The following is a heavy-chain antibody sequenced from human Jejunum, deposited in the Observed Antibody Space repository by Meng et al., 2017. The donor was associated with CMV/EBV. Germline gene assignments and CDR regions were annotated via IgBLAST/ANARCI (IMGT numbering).Heavy chain of an antibody. CDR2: IYSGGNR. V-gene: IGHV3-53*01. J-gene: IGHJ6*02. Sequence: VDNTYLRWVRQAPGKGLEWVSVIYSGGNRYYAESAKGRFTILRDAAKNTLELQMNSLRVEDTAVYCCASRSRVTMIRGDYYALDVWGHGTTVTVSS. CDR1: VDNTY. D-gene: IGHD3-16*01. CDR3: ASRSRVTMIRGDYYALDV.